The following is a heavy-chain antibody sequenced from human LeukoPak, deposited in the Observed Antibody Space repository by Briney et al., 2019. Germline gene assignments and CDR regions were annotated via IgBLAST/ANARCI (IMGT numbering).Heavy chain of an antibody. CDR2: ISWNSGSI. Sequence: PGGSLRLSCAASGFTFDDYAMHWVRQAPGKGLEWVSGISWNSGSIGYADSVKGRFTISRDNAKNSLYLQMNSLRAEDTALYYCAKDSAAAGTFFDYWGQGTLVTVSS. CDR3: AKDSAAAGTFFDY. D-gene: IGHD6-13*01. V-gene: IGHV3-9*01. J-gene: IGHJ4*02. CDR1: GFTFDDYA.